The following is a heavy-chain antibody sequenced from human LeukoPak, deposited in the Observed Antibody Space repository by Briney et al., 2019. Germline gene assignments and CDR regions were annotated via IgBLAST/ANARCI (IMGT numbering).Heavy chain of an antibody. D-gene: IGHD2-2*02. J-gene: IGHJ6*02. CDR1: GYTFTGYY. Sequence: ASVKVSCKASGYTFTGYYMHWVRQAPGQRLEWMGWINPNSGGTNYAQKLQGRVTMTRDTSISTAYMELSRLRSDDTAVYYCAREMAANPAAIVDYGMDVWGQGTTVTVSS. CDR3: AREMAANPAAIVDYGMDV. V-gene: IGHV1-2*02. CDR2: INPNSGGT.